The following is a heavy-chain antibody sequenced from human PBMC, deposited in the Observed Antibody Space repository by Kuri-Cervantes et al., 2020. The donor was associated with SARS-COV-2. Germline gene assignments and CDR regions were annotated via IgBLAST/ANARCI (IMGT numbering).Heavy chain of an antibody. J-gene: IGHJ4*02. CDR1: GGTFSSYA. V-gene: IGHV1-24*01. CDR3: ATNYVWGSYRYYFDY. Sequence: ASVKVSCKASGGTFSSYAISWVRQAPGQGLEWMGGFDPEDGETIYAQKFQGRVTMTEDTSTDTAYMELSSLRSEDTAVYYCATNYVWGSYRYYFDYWGQGTLVTVSS. CDR2: FDPEDGET. D-gene: IGHD3-16*02.